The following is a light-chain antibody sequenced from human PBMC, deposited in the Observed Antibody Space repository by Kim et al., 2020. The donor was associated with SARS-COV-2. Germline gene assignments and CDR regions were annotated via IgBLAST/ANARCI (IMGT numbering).Light chain of an antibody. Sequence: SASVGDRVTIPCRASQSISSYLNWYQQKPGKAPKRLIYSASSLQSGVPSRFSGSGSGTDFTLTISSLQPEDFATYYCQQSYSTPYTFGQGTKLEI. V-gene: IGKV1-39*01. CDR1: QSISSY. CDR3: QQSYSTPYT. J-gene: IGKJ2*01. CDR2: SAS.